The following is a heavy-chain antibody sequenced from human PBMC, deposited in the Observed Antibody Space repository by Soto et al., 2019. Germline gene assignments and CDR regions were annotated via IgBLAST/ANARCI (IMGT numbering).Heavy chain of an antibody. CDR3: ARGSGWFDP. J-gene: IGHJ5*02. CDR1: GFTFSSYA. V-gene: IGHV3-30-3*01. CDR2: ISYDGSNK. Sequence: VQLVESGGGVVQPGRSLRLSCAASGFTFSSYAMHWVRQAPGKGLEWVAVISYDGSNKYYTDSVKGRFTISRDNSKNTLYLQMNSLRAEDTAVYYCARGSGWFDPWGQGTLVTVSS. D-gene: IGHD3-10*01.